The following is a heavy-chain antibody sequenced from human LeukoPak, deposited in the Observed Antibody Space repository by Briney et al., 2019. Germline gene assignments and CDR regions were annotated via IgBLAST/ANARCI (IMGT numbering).Heavy chain of an antibody. Sequence: PGRSLRLSCEASGFTFSSYAMHWVRQAPGKGLEWVAVISYDGSSKYYADSVKGRFTISRDNSKNTLYLQMNSLRAEDTAVYYCARDNDYGDYPDAFDIWGQGTMVTVSS. CDR2: ISYDGSSK. CDR3: ARDNDYGDYPDAFDI. V-gene: IGHV3-30-3*01. CDR1: GFTFSSYA. D-gene: IGHD4-17*01. J-gene: IGHJ3*02.